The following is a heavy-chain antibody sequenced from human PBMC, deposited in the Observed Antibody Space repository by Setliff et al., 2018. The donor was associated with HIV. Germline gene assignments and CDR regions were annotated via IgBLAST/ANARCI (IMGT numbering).Heavy chain of an antibody. J-gene: IGHJ6*04. D-gene: IGHD3-10*01. CDR1: GYTFISHG. CDR3: GRTGVVGGGDV. V-gene: IGHV1-18*01. CDR2: ISAHNGDA. Sequence: GASVKVSCKASGYTFISHGISWVRQAPGQGLEWMGWISAHNGDARYVHKLQDRLTMTVDTSTTTAYLALGSLRSDDTAVYYCGRTGVVGGGDVWGKGTTVTVSS.